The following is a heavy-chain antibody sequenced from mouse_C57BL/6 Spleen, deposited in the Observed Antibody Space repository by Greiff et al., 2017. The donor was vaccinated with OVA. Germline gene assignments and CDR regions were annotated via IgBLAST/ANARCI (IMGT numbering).Heavy chain of an antibody. CDR1: GFNFKNTY. D-gene: IGHD2-4*01. CDR2: IDPANGNT. J-gene: IGHJ3*01. CDR3: AKGLYYDYGRDPD. V-gene: IGHV14-3*01. Sequence: VQLQQSVAELVRPGASVKLSCTASGFNFKNTYMHWVKQRPEQGLEWIGRIDPANGNTKYAPKFQGKATITADTSSNTAYLQLSSLTSEDTAIYYCAKGLYYDYGRDPDWGQGTLVTVSA.